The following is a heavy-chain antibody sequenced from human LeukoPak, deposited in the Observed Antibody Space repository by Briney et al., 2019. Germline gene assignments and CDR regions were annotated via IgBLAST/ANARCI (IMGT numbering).Heavy chain of an antibody. CDR3: AREIDSGSYYDAFDI. CDR2: IYYSGST. V-gene: IGHV4-59*01. Sequence: PSETLSPTCTVSGGSISSYYWSWIRQPPGKGLEWIGYIYYSGSTNYNPSLKSRVTISVDTSKNQFSLKLSSVTAADTAVYYCAREIDSGSYYDAFDIWGQGTMVTVSS. D-gene: IGHD1-26*01. J-gene: IGHJ3*02. CDR1: GGSISSYY.